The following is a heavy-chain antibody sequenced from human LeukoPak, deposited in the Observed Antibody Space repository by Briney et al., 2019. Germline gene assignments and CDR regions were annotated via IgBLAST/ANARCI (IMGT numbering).Heavy chain of an antibody. CDR2: IYSGGST. CDR1: GFTVSSNY. J-gene: IGHJ6*02. Sequence: GGSPRLSCAASGFTVSSNYMSWVRQAPGKGLEWVSVIYSGGSTYYADSVKGRFTISRDNSKNTLYFQMNSLRAEDTAVYYCARSHSSGYYYYGMDVWGQGTTVTVSS. CDR3: ARSHSSGYYYYGMDV. D-gene: IGHD6-19*01. V-gene: IGHV3-53*01.